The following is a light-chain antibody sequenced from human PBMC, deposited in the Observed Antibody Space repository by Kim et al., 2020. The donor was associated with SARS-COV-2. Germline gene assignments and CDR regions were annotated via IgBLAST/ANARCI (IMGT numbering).Light chain of an antibody. Sequence: SPGETATVSCRASQTLSSNYLAWYQQKPGQAPRLLIYGASSRATGIPDRFSGSGSETDFTLTISRLDPEDFAMYYCQQYGTSPLTFGGGTKVEI. V-gene: IGKV3-20*01. CDR2: GAS. J-gene: IGKJ4*01. CDR3: QQYGTSPLT. CDR1: QTLSSNY.